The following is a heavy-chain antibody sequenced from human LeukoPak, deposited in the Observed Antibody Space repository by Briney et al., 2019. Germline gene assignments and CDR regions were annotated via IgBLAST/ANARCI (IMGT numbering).Heavy chain of an antibody. D-gene: IGHD5-18*01. CDR3: ARMGYSYGYNWLDP. CDR1: GGSITTHY. J-gene: IGHJ5*02. Sequence: SETLSLTCSVSGGSITTHYWSWIRQPPGKGLEWIGYIYYSGSTNYNPSLKSRVTISVDTSKNQFSLKLSSVTAADTAVYYCARMGYSYGYNWLDPWGQGTLVTVSS. CDR2: IYYSGST. V-gene: IGHV4-59*11.